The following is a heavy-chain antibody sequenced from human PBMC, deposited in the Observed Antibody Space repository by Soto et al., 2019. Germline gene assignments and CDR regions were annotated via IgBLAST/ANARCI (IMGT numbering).Heavy chain of an antibody. CDR2: INHSGST. J-gene: IGHJ5*02. V-gene: IGHV4-34*01. CDR3: ARGSNWNYVPNWFDP. D-gene: IGHD1-7*01. Sequence: SETLSLTCAVYGGSFSGYYWSWIRQPPGKGLEWIGEINHSGSTNYNPSLKSRVTISVDTSKNQFSLKLSSVTAADTAVYYCARGSNWNYVPNWFDPWGQGTLVTVSS. CDR1: GGSFSGYY.